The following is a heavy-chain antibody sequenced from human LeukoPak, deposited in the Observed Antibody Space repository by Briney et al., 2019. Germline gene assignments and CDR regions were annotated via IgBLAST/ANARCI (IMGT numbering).Heavy chain of an antibody. D-gene: IGHD4-17*01. CDR2: FYHSGST. J-gene: IGHJ4*02. Sequence: SETLSLTCTVSGGSISSYYWSWIRQPPGKGLEWIGYFYHSGSTNSNPSLKSRVTISADTSQNRFSLKLTSVTAAGTAVYYCARGRDYFSVDYWGQGTLVTVSS. CDR1: GGSISSYY. CDR3: ARGRDYFSVDY. V-gene: IGHV4-59*01.